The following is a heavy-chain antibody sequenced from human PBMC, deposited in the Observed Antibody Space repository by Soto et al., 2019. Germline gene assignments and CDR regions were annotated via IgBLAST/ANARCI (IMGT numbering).Heavy chain of an antibody. D-gene: IGHD5-12*01. Sequence: HPGGSLRLSCAASGFMFSNFWMDWVRQAPGKGPVWVSRINPDGSRTSYADSVRGRFTMSRDNAKNTLYLQMNSLRPEDTAVYYCAVLYTGGYWGQGTLVTVSS. CDR3: AVLYTGGY. CDR2: INPDGSRT. V-gene: IGHV3-74*01. CDR1: GFMFSNFW. J-gene: IGHJ4*02.